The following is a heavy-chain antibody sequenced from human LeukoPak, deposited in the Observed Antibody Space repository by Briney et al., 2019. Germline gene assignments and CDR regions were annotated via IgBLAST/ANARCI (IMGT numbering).Heavy chain of an antibody. CDR2: IRFDGSTT. V-gene: IGHV3-30*02. J-gene: IGHJ4*02. CDR3: SKESNYDSSGYFN. Sequence: GGSLRLSCAASGFVFSSYGIHWVRQAPGKGLEWVAFIRFDGSTTYYAESVKGRFTISRDNSKFTAYLQVNSLRAEDTAVYYCSKESNYDSSGYFNWGQGTLVTVS. D-gene: IGHD3-22*01. CDR1: GFVFSSYG.